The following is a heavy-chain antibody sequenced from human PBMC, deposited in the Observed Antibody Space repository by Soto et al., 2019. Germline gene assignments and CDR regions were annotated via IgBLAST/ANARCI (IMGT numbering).Heavy chain of an antibody. Sequence: SETLSVTCTVSGGSISSYYWSWIRQPPGKGLEWIGYIYYSGSTNYNPSLKSRVTISVDTSKNQFSLKLSSVTAADTAVYYCARRYGYAFDIWGQGTMVTV. CDR3: ARRYGYAFDI. V-gene: IGHV4-59*01. J-gene: IGHJ3*02. CDR2: IYYSGST. D-gene: IGHD4-17*01. CDR1: GGSISSYY.